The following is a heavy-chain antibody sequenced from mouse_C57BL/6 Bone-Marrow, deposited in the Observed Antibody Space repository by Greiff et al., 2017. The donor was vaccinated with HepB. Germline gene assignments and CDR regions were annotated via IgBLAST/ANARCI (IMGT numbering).Heavy chain of an antibody. CDR1: GYTFTSYW. CDR2: IYPGSGST. D-gene: IGHD2-1*01. Sequence: QVQLKQPGAELVKPGASVKMSCKASGYTFTSYWITWVKQRPGQGLEWIGDIYPGSGSTNYNEKFKSKATLTGDTSSSTAYMQLSSLTSEDSAVYYCARREIYYGNYFFDYWGQGTTLTVSS. V-gene: IGHV1-55*01. J-gene: IGHJ2*01. CDR3: ARREIYYGNYFFDY.